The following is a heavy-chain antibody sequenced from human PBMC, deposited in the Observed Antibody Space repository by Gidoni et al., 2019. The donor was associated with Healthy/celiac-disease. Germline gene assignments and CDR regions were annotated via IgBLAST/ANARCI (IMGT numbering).Heavy chain of an antibody. D-gene: IGHD6-13*01. CDR1: GFTFSSYS. CDR2: ISSSSSTI. CDR3: ARDRIAAVGVYYFDY. J-gene: IGHJ4*02. V-gene: IGHV3-48*01. Sequence: EVQLVESGGGLVQPGGSLRLSCAASGFTFSSYSMNWVRQAPGKGLEWVSYISSSSSTIYYADSVKGRFTISRDNAKNSLYLQMNSLRAEDTAVYYCARDRIAAVGVYYFDYWGQGTLVTVSS.